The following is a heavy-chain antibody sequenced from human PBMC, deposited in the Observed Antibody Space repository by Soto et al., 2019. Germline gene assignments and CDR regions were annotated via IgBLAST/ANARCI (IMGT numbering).Heavy chain of an antibody. CDR1: GGSFSGYY. V-gene: IGHV4-34*01. CDR2: INHSGST. Sequence: QVQLQQWGAGLLKPSETLSLTSAVYGGSFSGYYWSWIRQPPGKGLEWIGEINHSGSTNYNPSLKSRVTISVDTSKNQFSLKLSSVTAADTAVYYCARVTGRYYYGMDVWGQGTPVNVSS. J-gene: IGHJ6*02. CDR3: ARVTGRYYYGMDV.